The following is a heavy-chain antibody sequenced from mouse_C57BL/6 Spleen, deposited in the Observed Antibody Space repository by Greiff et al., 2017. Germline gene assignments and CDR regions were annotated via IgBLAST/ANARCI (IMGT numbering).Heavy chain of an antibody. J-gene: IGHJ4*01. V-gene: IGHV1-80*01. CDR1: GYAFSSYW. CDR2: IYPGDGDT. CDR3: AIRAVYYGSILSYYAMDY. D-gene: IGHD1-1*01. Sequence: QVQLQQSGAELVKPGASVKISCKASGYAFSSYWMNWVKQRPGKGLEWIGQIYPGDGDTNYNGKFKGKATLTADKSSSTAYMQLSSLTSEDSAVYFCAIRAVYYGSILSYYAMDYWGQGTSVTVSS.